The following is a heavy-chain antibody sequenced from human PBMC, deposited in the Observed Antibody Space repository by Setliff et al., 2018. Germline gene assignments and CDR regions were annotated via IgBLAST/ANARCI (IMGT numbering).Heavy chain of an antibody. Sequence: PSETLSLTCTVSDGSLSTYYWSWIRQPPGKGLEFIGYVYYSGTANYSPSLRSRLTISVDTSKNQFSLKLSSMTAADTALYYCARNPDFLQYSFDLWGRGTLVTVSS. CDR2: VYYSGTA. J-gene: IGHJ2*01. D-gene: IGHD5-12*01. CDR3: ARNPDFLQYSFDL. V-gene: IGHV4-59*12. CDR1: DGSLSTYY.